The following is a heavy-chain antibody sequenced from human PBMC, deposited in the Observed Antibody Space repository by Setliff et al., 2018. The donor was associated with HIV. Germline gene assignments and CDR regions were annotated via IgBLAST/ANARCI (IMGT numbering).Heavy chain of an antibody. D-gene: IGHD3-16*01. CDR3: TNRPEGAHDLFDY. Sequence: GESLRLSCAASGFTFSNYAMGWVRQVPGKGLEWVASISNTGRNTYYGDSVKGRFIISRDNSKNTAYLQMSSLRDEDTAIYYCTNRPEGAHDLFDYWGQGTLVTVSS. V-gene: IGHV3-23*01. CDR2: ISNTGRNT. CDR1: GFTFSNYA. J-gene: IGHJ4*02.